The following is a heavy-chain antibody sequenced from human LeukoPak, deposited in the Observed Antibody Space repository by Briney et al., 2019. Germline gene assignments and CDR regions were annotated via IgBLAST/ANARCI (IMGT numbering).Heavy chain of an antibody. Sequence: ASVKVSCKASGYTFTSYYIHWVRQAPGQGLEWMGIINPTSGSTSYAQKFQGRVTMTRDMSTSTVYMELSRLRSDDTAVYYCARIRDYYGSGIYFDYWGQGTLVTVSS. J-gene: IGHJ4*02. D-gene: IGHD3-10*01. CDR2: INPTSGST. CDR3: ARIRDYYGSGIYFDY. V-gene: IGHV1-46*01. CDR1: GYTFTSYY.